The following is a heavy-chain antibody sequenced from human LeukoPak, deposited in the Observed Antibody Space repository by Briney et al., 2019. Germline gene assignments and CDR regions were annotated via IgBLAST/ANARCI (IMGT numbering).Heavy chain of an antibody. V-gene: IGHV3-23*01. CDR3: AKAGTMVRGVIFLFDY. J-gene: IGHJ4*02. D-gene: IGHD3-10*01. CDR1: GFTFSTFA. Sequence: PGGSLRLACAASGFTFSTFAMNWVRQAPGKGLEWVSTISDAAGTTYYADSVRGRFTISRDNSKNTLYLQMNSLRAEDTAVYYCAKAGTMVRGVIFLFDYWGQGTLVTVSS. CDR2: ISDAAGTT.